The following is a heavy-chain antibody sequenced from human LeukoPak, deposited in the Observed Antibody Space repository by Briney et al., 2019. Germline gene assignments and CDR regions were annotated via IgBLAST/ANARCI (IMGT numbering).Heavy chain of an antibody. Sequence: PGGSLRLSCAASGFTFSSYGMHWVRQAPGKGLEWVALISYDGSNKYYADSVKGRFTISRDNSKNTLYLQMNSLKTEDTAVYYCTTDVYYDFWSGYPFDYWGQGTLVTVSS. V-gene: IGHV3-30*03. D-gene: IGHD3-3*01. CDR1: GFTFSSYG. CDR3: TTDVYYDFWSGYPFDY. J-gene: IGHJ4*02. CDR2: ISYDGSNK.